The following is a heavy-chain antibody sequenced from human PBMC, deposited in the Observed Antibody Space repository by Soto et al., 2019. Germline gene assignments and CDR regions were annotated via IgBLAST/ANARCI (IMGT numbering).Heavy chain of an antibody. CDR3: AKDLRAPAAKNFDY. Sequence: EVQLLQSGGGLVQFGGSLRLSCAASGFTFNNYAMTWVRQPPGKGLEWVSAISGSGDITFYADSVRGRFTISRDNYKSTLYLQMNSLRAEDTAVYFCAKDLRAPAAKNFDYWGQGTLVTVSS. CDR1: GFTFNNYA. CDR2: ISGSGDIT. J-gene: IGHJ4*02. V-gene: IGHV3-23*01. D-gene: IGHD6-25*01.